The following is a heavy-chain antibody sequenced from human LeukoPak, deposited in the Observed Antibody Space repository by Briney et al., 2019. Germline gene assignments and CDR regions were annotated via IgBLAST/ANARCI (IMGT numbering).Heavy chain of an antibody. V-gene: IGHV3-30*18. CDR1: GFTFSSYG. Sequence: GRSLRLSCAASGFTFSSYGMYWVRQAPGKGLEWVAVISYDGSNKYFADSVKGRFTISRDNSKNTLYLQMNSLRAEDTAVYYCAKDSGIAVAGTLRAFDIWGQGTMVTVSS. CDR3: AKDSGIAVAGTLRAFDI. CDR2: ISYDGSNK. D-gene: IGHD6-19*01. J-gene: IGHJ3*02.